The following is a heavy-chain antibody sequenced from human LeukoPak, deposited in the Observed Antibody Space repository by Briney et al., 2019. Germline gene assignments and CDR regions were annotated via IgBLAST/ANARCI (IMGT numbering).Heavy chain of an antibody. V-gene: IGHV3-30*04. Sequence: SGTSLRLSCAASGFTFTSYALHWVRQAPGKGLDWLSDISYDGTDKNYADSVRGRFTISRDNSKNTLYLQINSLRAEDTAIYYCARGTFYYGDNYNTRAVGQPFDSWGQGTLVTVSS. CDR1: GFTFTSYA. CDR3: ARGTFYYGDNYNTRAVGQPFDS. J-gene: IGHJ4*02. D-gene: IGHD4/OR15-4a*01. CDR2: ISYDGTDK.